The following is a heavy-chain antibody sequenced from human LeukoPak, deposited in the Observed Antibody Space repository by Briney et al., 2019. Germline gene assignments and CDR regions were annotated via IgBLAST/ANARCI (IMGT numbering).Heavy chain of an antibody. Sequence: GESLKISCKGSGYRVTSYWIGLGRRMPGKGLEWMGLIYAGDSNTRYRPSFQGQVTISLDKSISTAYLQWSSLKASDTAMYYCARLGGDLYCTSTRCFYDYWGQGTLVTVSP. J-gene: IGHJ4*02. V-gene: IGHV5-51*01. CDR3: ARLGGDLYCTSTRCFYDY. D-gene: IGHD2-2*01. CDR2: IYAGDSNT. CDR1: GYRVTSYW.